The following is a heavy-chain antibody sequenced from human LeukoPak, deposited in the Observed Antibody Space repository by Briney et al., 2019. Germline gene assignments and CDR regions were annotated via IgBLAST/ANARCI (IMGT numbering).Heavy chain of an antibody. CDR2: ISTYNGDT. V-gene: IGHV1-18*01. Sequence: ASVKVSCKASGYIFTSYGISWVRQAPGQGLEWMGWISTYNGDTKYAEKVQDRVTLTTETSTRTVYMEVRSLRSDDTAVYYCAREYGSGSYTGIDYWGQGTLVTVSS. D-gene: IGHD3-10*01. CDR1: GYIFTSYG. J-gene: IGHJ4*02. CDR3: AREYGSGSYTGIDY.